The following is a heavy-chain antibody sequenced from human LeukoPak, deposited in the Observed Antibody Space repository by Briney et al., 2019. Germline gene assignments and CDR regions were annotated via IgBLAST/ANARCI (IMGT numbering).Heavy chain of an antibody. V-gene: IGHV3-48*02. CDR3: AADSDWAFHY. Sequence: PGGSLRLSCAASGFPFRDYVMSWVRQAPGKGLEWVSYINHNAELIYYADSVKGRFTISRDNGKNSLYLQMNSLRDEDTAVYYCAADSDWAFHYWGQGTLVTVSS. D-gene: IGHD2-21*02. CDR1: GFPFRDYV. J-gene: IGHJ4*02. CDR2: INHNAELI.